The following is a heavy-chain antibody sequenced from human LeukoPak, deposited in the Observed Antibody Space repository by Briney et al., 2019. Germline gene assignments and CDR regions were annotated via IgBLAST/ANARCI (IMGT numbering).Heavy chain of an antibody. J-gene: IGHJ4*02. CDR1: GCTFSSYA. CDR2: ISGSGGST. V-gene: IGHV3-23*01. CDR3: AKSPTRITMVRGVDY. Sequence: GGSLRLSCAASGCTFSSYAMSRVRQAPGKGLEWVSAISGSGGSTYYADSVKGRFTISRDNSKNTLYLQMNSLRAEDTAVYYCAKSPTRITMVRGVDYWGQGTLVTVSS. D-gene: IGHD3-10*01.